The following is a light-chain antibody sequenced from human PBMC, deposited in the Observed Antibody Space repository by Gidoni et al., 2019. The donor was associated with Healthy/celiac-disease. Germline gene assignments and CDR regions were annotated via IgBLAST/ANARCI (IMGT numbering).Light chain of an antibody. J-gene: IGLJ1*01. CDR1: SSDVGGYNY. Sequence: QSALTQPRSVSGSPGQSVTISCTGTSSDVGGYNYVSWYQQHPGKAPKLMIYDVSKRPSGVPDRFSGSKSGNTASLTISGLQAEDEADYDCCSYAGSLRVFGTGTKVTVL. CDR3: CSYAGSLRV. V-gene: IGLV2-11*01. CDR2: DVS.